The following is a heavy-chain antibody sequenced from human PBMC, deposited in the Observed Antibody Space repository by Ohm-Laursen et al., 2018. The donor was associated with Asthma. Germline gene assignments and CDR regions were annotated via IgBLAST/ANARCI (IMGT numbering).Heavy chain of an antibody. CDR1: GVKFGAYY. D-gene: IGHD1-26*01. CDR3: VASPQSAWGWDL. Sequence: VTLSLTCAASGVKFGAYYFSWIRQLPGQGLELIGQITHAGYANYKASLERRVTISVDTSKEQFSLNVNSVTDADTAVYFCVASPQSAWGWDLWGQGTLVTVAS. CDR2: ITHAGYA. J-gene: IGHJ4*02. V-gene: IGHV4-34*08.